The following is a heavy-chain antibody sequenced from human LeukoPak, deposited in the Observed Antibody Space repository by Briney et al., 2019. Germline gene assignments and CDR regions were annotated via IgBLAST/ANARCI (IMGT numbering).Heavy chain of an antibody. D-gene: IGHD3-9*01. J-gene: IGHJ6*03. CDR2: ISGYNGKT. CDR3: ARGATGYYATRVYYYYYMDV. V-gene: IGHV1-18*04. Sequence: ASVKVSCKASGYTFTSYYMHWVRQAPGQGLEWMGWISGYNGKTKYAQKLQDRVTMTTDTSTTTAYMELRSLRSEDTAVYYCARGATGYYATRVYYYYYMDVWGKGTTVTISS. CDR1: GYTFTSYY.